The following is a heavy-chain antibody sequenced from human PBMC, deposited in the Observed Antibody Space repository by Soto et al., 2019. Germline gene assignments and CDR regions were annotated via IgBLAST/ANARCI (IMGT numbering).Heavy chain of an antibody. CDR1: GYTLTELS. J-gene: IGHJ4*02. CDR3: ATSQRWLQSKPTDY. V-gene: IGHV1-24*01. D-gene: IGHD5-12*01. Sequence: ASVKVSCKVSGYTLTELSMHWVRRAPGKGLEWMGGFDPEDGETIYAQKFQGRVTMTEDTSTDTAYMELSSLRSEDTAVYYCATSQRWLQSKPTDYWGQGTLVTVSS. CDR2: FDPEDGET.